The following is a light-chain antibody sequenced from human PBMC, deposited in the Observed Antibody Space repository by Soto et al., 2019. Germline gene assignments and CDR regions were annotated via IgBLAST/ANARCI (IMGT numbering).Light chain of an antibody. CDR3: QQYNSYWT. V-gene: IGKV1-5*03. CDR1: QSISSW. Sequence: DIQMTQSRSTLSASVGDRVTIPCRSSQSISSWLAWYQQKPGKAPKLLIYKASSLESGVPSRFSGSGSGTEFTLTISSLQPDDFATYYCQQYNSYWTFGQGTKVDIK. J-gene: IGKJ1*01. CDR2: KAS.